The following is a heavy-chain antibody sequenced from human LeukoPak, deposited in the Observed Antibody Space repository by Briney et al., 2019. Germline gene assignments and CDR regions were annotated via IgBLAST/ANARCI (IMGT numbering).Heavy chain of an antibody. CDR2: ISWNSRSI. Sequence: GGSLRLSCAASGFTFDNYAMHWVRQAPGKGLEWVSGISWNSRSIGYADSVRGRFAMSRDNAKNSLYLQMNSLRAEDTAVYYCARENVWGSYRYPIFDYWGQGTLVTVSS. D-gene: IGHD3-16*02. CDR1: GFTFDNYA. V-gene: IGHV3-9*01. CDR3: ARENVWGSYRYPIFDY. J-gene: IGHJ4*02.